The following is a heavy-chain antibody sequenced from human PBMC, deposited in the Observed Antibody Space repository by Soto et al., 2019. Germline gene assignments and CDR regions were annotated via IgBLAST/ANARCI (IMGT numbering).Heavy chain of an antibody. CDR3: ADSWLPTSY. V-gene: IGHV3-74*01. D-gene: IGHD3-10*01. CDR2: ISPDGRTT. Sequence: GGSLRLSCAASGFSFSHYWMHWGRQAPGKGLVWVSRISPDGRTTTYADSVKGRFTISRDNAKSTPYLQMNSLTVEDGAVYYCADSWLPTSYWGPGTLVTVSS. CDR1: GFSFSHYW. J-gene: IGHJ4*02.